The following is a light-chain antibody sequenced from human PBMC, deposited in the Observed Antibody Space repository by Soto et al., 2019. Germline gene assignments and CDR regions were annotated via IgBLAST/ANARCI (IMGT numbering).Light chain of an antibody. Sequence: QSVLTQPASVSGSPGQSITISCTGTSSDVGAYDYVSWYQQHPGKAPRLMIYDVNNRPSGVSDRFSGSKSGNSASLTISGLQAEDEADYYCKSYTTSTVYVFGTGTKVTVL. CDR2: DVN. CDR1: SSDVGAYDY. J-gene: IGLJ1*01. CDR3: KSYTTSTVYV. V-gene: IGLV2-14*01.